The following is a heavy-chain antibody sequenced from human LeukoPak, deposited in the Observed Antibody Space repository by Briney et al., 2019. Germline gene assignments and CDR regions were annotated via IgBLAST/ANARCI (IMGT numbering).Heavy chain of an antibody. CDR2: ISSSSSYI. D-gene: IGHD3-10*01. J-gene: IGHJ5*02. CDR1: GFTFSSYG. V-gene: IGHV3-21*01. Sequence: GGSLRLSCAASGFTFSSYGMHWVRQAPGKGLEWVSSISSSSSYIYYADSVKGRFTISRDNAKNSLYLQMNSLRAEDTAVYYCAGTPSSPLLWFGELKYNWFDPWGQGTLVTVSS. CDR3: AGTPSSPLLWFGELKYNWFDP.